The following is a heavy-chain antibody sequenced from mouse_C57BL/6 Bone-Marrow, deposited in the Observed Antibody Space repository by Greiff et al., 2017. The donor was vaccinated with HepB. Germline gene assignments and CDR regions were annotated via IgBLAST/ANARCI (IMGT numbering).Heavy chain of an antibody. CDR3: ARATGTTWFAY. CDR2: ISDGGSYT. Sequence: DVKLVESGGGLVKPGGSLKLSCAASGFTFSSYAMSWVRQTPEKRLEWVATISDGGSYTYYPDNVKGRFTISRDNAKNNLYLQMSHLKSEDTAMYYCARATGTTWFAYWGQGTLVTVSA. D-gene: IGHD4-1*01. J-gene: IGHJ3*01. V-gene: IGHV5-4*03. CDR1: GFTFSSYA.